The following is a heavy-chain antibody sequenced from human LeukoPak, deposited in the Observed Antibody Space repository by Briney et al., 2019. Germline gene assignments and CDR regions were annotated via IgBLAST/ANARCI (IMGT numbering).Heavy chain of an antibody. CDR1: GYTFTSYD. J-gene: IGHJ6*02. V-gene: IGHV1-8*01. Sequence: ASVKVSCKASGYTFTSYDINWVRQATGQGLEWMGWMNPNSGNTGYAQKFQGRVTMTRNTSISTACMELSSLRSEDTAVYYCARGRGHYDILAGYYFLPDGMDVWGQGTTVTVSS. CDR3: ARGRGHYDILAGYYFLPDGMDV. D-gene: IGHD3-9*01. CDR2: MNPNSGNT.